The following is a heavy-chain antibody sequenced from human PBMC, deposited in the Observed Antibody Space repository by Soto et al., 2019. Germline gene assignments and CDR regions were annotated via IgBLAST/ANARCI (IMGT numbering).Heavy chain of an antibody. CDR2: INDDGSST. D-gene: IGHD6-19*01. Sequence: EVQLVESGGGLVQPGGSLRLSCAASGFTFSDYWMHWVRQAPGKGLVWVSRINDDGSSTRYADSVKGRFTISRDNAKNTLYLHLNSLRDEATAVYYCARSGYSSGWTGWYFDLWGRGTLVPVSS. V-gene: IGHV3-74*01. J-gene: IGHJ2*01. CDR3: ARSGYSSGWTGWYFDL. CDR1: GFTFSDYW.